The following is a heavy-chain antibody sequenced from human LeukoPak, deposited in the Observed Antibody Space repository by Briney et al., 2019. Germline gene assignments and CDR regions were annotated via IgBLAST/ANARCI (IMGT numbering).Heavy chain of an antibody. V-gene: IGHV4-34*01. Sequence: SETLSLTCAVYGGSFSGYYWSWIRQPPGKGLEWIGEINHSGSTNYNPSLKSRVTISVDTSKNQFSLKLSSVTAADTAVYYCARANDYAHDYWGQGTLVTVSP. CDR3: ARANDYAHDY. J-gene: IGHJ4*02. D-gene: IGHD4-17*01. CDR1: GGSFSGYY. CDR2: INHSGST.